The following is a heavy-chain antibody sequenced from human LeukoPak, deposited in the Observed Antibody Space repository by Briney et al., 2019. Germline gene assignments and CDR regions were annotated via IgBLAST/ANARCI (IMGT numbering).Heavy chain of an antibody. V-gene: IGHV3-23*01. CDR1: GFTFSSYA. CDR3: AKDRYYYGSGINWFDP. CDR2: ISGSGGST. Sequence: GVLRLSCAASGFTFSSYAMSWVSQAPGKGLEWVSAISGSGGSTYYADSVKGRFNISRDNSKNTLYLQMNSLRAEDTAVYYCAKDRYYYGSGINWFDPWGQGTLVTVSS. J-gene: IGHJ5*02. D-gene: IGHD3-10*01.